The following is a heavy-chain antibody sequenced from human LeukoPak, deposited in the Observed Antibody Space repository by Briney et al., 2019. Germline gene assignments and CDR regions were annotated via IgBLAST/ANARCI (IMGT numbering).Heavy chain of an antibody. Sequence: GGSLRLSCAASGFTFSSYGMHWVRQAPGKGLEWVAFIRYDGSNKYYADSVKGRFTISRDNSKNTLYLQMNSLRAEDTAVYYCAKDFQRRSGSDYWGQGTLVTVSS. CDR2: IRYDGSNK. CDR1: GFTFSSYG. CDR3: AKDFQRRSGSDY. V-gene: IGHV3-30*02. D-gene: IGHD2-15*01. J-gene: IGHJ4*02.